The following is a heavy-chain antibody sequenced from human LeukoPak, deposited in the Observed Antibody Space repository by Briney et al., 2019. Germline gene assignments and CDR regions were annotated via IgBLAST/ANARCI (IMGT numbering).Heavy chain of an antibody. CDR2: IYYSGST. CDR3: ARDAPYYYDSSGSDAFDI. Sequence: SWVRQHPGKGLEWIGYIYYSGSTYYNPSLKSRVTISVDTSKNQFSLRLSSVTAADTAVYYCARDAPYYYDSSGSDAFDIWGQGTMVTVSS. J-gene: IGHJ3*02. V-gene: IGHV4-31*02. D-gene: IGHD3-22*01.